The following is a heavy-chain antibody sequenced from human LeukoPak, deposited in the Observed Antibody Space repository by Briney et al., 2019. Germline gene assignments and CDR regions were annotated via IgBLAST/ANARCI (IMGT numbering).Heavy chain of an antibody. Sequence: KTSETLPLTCAVSGGSISSGGYSWSWIRQPPGKGLEWIGYIYHSGSTYYNPSLKSRVTISVDRSKNQFSLKLSSVTAADTAVYYCARSQQQLALRGAFDIWGQGTMVTVSS. V-gene: IGHV4-30-2*01. D-gene: IGHD6-13*01. CDR3: ARSQQQLALRGAFDI. CDR2: IYHSGST. CDR1: GGSISSGGYS. J-gene: IGHJ3*02.